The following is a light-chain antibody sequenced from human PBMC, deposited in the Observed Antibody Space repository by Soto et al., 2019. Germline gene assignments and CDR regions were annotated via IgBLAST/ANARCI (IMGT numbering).Light chain of an antibody. V-gene: IGLV2-14*01. J-gene: IGLJ1*01. CDR1: SSDVGGHNY. CDR3: SSYTSSSTPYCV. CDR2: DVS. Sequence: QSALTQPASVSGSPGQSITISCTGTSSDVGGHNYVSWYQQHPGKAPKLMIYDVSNRPSGVSNRFSGSKSGNTASLTISGLQAEDEADYYCSSYTSSSTPYCVFGTGTKVTVL.